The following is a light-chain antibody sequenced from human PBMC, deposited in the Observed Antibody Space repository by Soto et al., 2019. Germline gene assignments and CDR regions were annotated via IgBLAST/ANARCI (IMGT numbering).Light chain of an antibody. CDR3: CSYAGSYSYV. Sequence: QSALTQPRSLSGSPGQSVTISCTGTSSDVGGYNYVSWYQQHPGKAPKLMIYDVSKRPPGVPDRFSGSKSGNTASLTISGLQAEDEADYYCCSYAGSYSYVFGTGTKLTVL. CDR1: SSDVGGYNY. J-gene: IGLJ1*01. CDR2: DVS. V-gene: IGLV2-11*01.